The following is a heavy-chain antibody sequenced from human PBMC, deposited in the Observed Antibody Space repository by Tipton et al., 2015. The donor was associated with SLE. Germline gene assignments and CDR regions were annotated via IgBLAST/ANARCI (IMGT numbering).Heavy chain of an antibody. CDR3: ASTFCNSTSCYRFVP. V-gene: IGHV4-61*02. CDR1: GGSISSGSYY. CDR2: IYSSGTT. D-gene: IGHD2-2*01. J-gene: IGHJ5*02. Sequence: TLSLTCTVSGGSISSGSYYWSWIRQPAGKGLEWIGRIYSSGTTDYNPPLKSRVTISADTSKNQFSLKLSSVTAADTAVYYCASTFCNSTSCYRFVPWGQGTLISVSS.